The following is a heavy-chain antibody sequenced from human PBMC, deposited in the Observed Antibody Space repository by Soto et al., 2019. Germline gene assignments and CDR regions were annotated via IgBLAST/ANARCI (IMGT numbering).Heavy chain of an antibody. D-gene: IGHD1-26*01. Sequence: GGSLRLSCAASGFTFSSYGMHWVRQAPGRGLEWVAVISNDGSKQYYADSVKGRFTISRDNSKNTLYLQMNSLRAEDTAVYNCAKGGKFQVLDYFDFWGQGTLVTVSS. CDR1: GFTFSSYG. V-gene: IGHV3-30*18. J-gene: IGHJ4*02. CDR2: ISNDGSKQ. CDR3: AKGGKFQVLDYFDF.